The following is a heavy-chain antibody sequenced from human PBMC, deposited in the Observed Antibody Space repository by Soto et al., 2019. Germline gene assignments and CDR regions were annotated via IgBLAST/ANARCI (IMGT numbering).Heavy chain of an antibody. V-gene: IGHV1-3*01. D-gene: IGHD5-12*01. J-gene: IGHJ1*01. Sequence: SNASGDAYTWYAMRWPRHAPGQRLEWMGWINAGNGNTKYSQKFQGRVTITRDTSASTAYMELSSLRSEDTAVYYCARTYDYPPFRTGFQHWGQGTLVTVSS. CDR2: INAGNGNT. CDR1: GDAYTWYA. CDR3: ARTYDYPPFRTGFQH.